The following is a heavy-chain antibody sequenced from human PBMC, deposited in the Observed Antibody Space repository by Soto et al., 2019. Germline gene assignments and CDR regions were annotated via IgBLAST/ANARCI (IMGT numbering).Heavy chain of an antibody. CDR2: IKSKTDGGTT. Sequence: EVQLVESGGGLVKPGGSLRLSCAASGFTFSNAWMSWVRQAPGKGLEWVGRIKSKTDGGTTDYAAPVKGRFTISRDDSKNTLYLQMNSLKTEDTAVYYCTTDLLRVWFGGAPWFDPWGQGTLVTVSS. D-gene: IGHD3-10*01. J-gene: IGHJ5*02. CDR1: GFTFSNAW. CDR3: TTDLLRVWFGGAPWFDP. V-gene: IGHV3-15*01.